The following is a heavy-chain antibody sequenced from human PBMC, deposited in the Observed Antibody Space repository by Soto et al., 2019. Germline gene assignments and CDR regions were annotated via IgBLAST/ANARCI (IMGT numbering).Heavy chain of an antibody. Sequence: HPGGSLRLSCAASGFTFSSYGMHWVRQAPGKGLEWVAVIWYDGSNKYYADSVKGRFTISRDNSKNTLYLQMNSLRAEDTAVYYCARDLYSGYDGNYFDYWGQGTLVTVSS. CDR2: IWYDGSNK. CDR3: ARDLYSGYDGNYFDY. CDR1: GFTFSSYG. D-gene: IGHD5-12*01. V-gene: IGHV3-33*01. J-gene: IGHJ4*02.